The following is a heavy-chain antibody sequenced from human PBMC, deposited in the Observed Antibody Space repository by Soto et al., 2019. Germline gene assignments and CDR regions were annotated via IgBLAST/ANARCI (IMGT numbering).Heavy chain of an antibody. D-gene: IGHD3-9*01. J-gene: IGHJ6*02. Sequence: ASVKVCGKASGYTFTSYDINWVRQATGQGLEWMGWMNPNSGNTGYAQKFQGRVTMTRNTSISTAYMELSSLRSEDTAVYYCARGLRYFDWLFPPPYYYYGMDVWGQGTTVTV. V-gene: IGHV1-8*01. CDR3: ARGLRYFDWLFPPPYYYYGMDV. CDR1: GYTFTSYD. CDR2: MNPNSGNT.